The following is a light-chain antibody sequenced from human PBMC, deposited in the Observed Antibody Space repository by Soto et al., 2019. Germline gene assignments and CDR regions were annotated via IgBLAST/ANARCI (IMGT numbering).Light chain of an antibody. CDR2: AAS. CDR1: LGISSY. V-gene: IGKV1-8*01. CDR3: QQYYSYLT. Sequence: AIRMTQSPSSLSASTRDRNTITCLSSLGISSYFALYQQKPVKSPKLLIYAASTFQSGVPSRFSGSGSGTDFTLSISCLQSEDFATYYCQQYYSYLTFGGGTKVDIK. J-gene: IGKJ4*01.